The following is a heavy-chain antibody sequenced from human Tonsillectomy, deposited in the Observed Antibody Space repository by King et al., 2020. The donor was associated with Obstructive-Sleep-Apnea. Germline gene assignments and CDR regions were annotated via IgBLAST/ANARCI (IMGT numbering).Heavy chain of an antibody. J-gene: IGHJ5*02. D-gene: IGHD3-16*01. Sequence: QLQESGPGLVKPSETLSLTCSVSGGSIRSYYWSWIRQPPGKGLEWIAYIYYSGSTNYNPPLKSRVTISVDTSKNEFSLKLSSVTAADTAVYYCARNSGGGWFDLWGQGTLVTVSS. CDR1: GGSIRSYY. V-gene: IGHV4-59*08. CDR2: IYYSGST. CDR3: ARNSGGGWFDL.